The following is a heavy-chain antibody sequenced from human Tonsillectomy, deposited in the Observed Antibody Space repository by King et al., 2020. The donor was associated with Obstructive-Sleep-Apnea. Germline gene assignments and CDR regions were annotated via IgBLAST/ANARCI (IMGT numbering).Heavy chain of an antibody. Sequence: KLQESGPGLVKPSETLSLTCTVSGYSISSGYYWGWIRQPPGKGLEWIGSIYHSGSTYYNPSLKSRVTISVDTSKNQFSLKLSSVTAADTAVYYCARVYVPAAAIHYFDYWGQGTLVTVSS. D-gene: IGHD2-2*02. J-gene: IGHJ4*02. CDR1: GYSISSGYY. CDR3: ARVYVPAAAIHYFDY. CDR2: IYHSGST. V-gene: IGHV4-38-2*02.